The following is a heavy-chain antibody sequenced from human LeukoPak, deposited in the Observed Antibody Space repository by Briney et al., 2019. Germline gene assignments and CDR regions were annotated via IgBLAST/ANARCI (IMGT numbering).Heavy chain of an antibody. Sequence: PGRSLRLSCAASGFTFDDYAMHWVRQAPGKGLEWVSGISWNSGSIGYADSVKGRFTISRDNAKNSLYLQMNSLRAEDTALYYSAKDAYDSSGCHFDYWGQGTLVTVSS. CDR2: ISWNSGSI. CDR1: GFTFDDYA. V-gene: IGHV3-9*01. D-gene: IGHD3-22*01. CDR3: AKDAYDSSGCHFDY. J-gene: IGHJ4*02.